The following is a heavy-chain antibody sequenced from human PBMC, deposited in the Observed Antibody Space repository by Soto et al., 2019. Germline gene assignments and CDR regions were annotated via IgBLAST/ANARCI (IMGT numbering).Heavy chain of an antibody. Sequence: PSETLSLTCTVSGGSVSSANYYWGWIRQPPGKGLEWIGSIYYSGNTNYNPSLNSRVTISVDTSKNQFSLRLSSVTAADTAVYYCVRVSGSYYHVYYYDYWSQGTLVTVSS. CDR1: GGSVSSANYY. J-gene: IGHJ4*02. CDR3: VRVSGSYYHVYYYDY. CDR2: IYYSGNT. V-gene: IGHV4-61*01. D-gene: IGHD1-26*01.